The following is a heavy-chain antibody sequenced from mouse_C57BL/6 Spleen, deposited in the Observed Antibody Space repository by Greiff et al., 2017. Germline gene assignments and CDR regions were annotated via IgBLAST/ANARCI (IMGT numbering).Heavy chain of an antibody. V-gene: IGHV5-17*01. CDR1: GFTFSDYG. J-gene: IGHJ4*01. Sequence: EVHLVESGGGLVKPGGSLKLSCAASGFTFSDYGMHWVRQAPEKGLEWVAYISSGSSTIYYADTVKGRFTISRDNAKNTLFLQMTSLRSEDTAMYYCAREMWDGAMDYWGQGTSVTVSS. CDR3: AREMWDGAMDY. CDR2: ISSGSSTI. D-gene: IGHD4-1*01.